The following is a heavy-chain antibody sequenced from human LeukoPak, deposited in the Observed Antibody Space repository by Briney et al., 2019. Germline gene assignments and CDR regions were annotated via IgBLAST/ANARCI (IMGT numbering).Heavy chain of an antibody. J-gene: IGHJ4*02. CDR1: GGSFSGYY. CDR2: INHSGST. CDR3: ARGIEAGPFDY. D-gene: IGHD3-10*01. V-gene: IGHV4-34*01. Sequence: SETLSLTCAVYGGSFSGYYWSWIRQPPGKGLEWIGEINHSGSTNYNPSLKSRVTISVDTSKNQFSLKLSSATAADTAVYYCARGIEAGPFDYWGQGTLVTVSS.